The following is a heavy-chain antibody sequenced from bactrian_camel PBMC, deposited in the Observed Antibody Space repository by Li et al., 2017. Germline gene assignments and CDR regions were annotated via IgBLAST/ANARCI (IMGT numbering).Heavy chain of an antibody. CDR3: ARSGAFDGRWCVDNINKGDFDV. J-gene: IGHJ6*01. CDR2: ISTSSGST. CDR1: GLSLSSGC. Sequence: HVQLVESGGGSVQAGGSLRLSCAGSGLSLSSGCMGWFRQAPGKEREGVATISTSSGSTYYADSVKGRFTCSQDNAKNTLYLQMNSLKPEDTAIYYCARSGAFDGRWCVDNINKGDFDVWGQGTQVTVS. V-gene: IGHV3S1*01. D-gene: IGHD5*01.